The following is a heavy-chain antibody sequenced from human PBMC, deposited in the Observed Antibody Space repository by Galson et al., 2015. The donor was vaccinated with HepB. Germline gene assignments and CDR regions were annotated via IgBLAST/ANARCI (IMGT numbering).Heavy chain of an antibody. V-gene: IGHV5-51*01. Sequence: QSGAEVXKXXESLXXXXKGSGYSFTSYWIGWVRQMPGKGLEWMGIIYPGXSDTRYSPSFQGQVTISADKSISTAYLQXSSLKASDTAMYYCARTPGWSYYGXYEGXXYWGXXTXVTVSS. J-gene: IGHJ4*02. CDR1: GYSFTSYW. CDR3: ARTPGWSYYGXYEGXXY. CDR2: IYPGXSDT. D-gene: IGHD4-17*01.